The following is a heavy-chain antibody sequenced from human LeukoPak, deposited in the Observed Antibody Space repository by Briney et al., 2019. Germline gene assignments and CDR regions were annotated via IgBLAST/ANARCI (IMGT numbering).Heavy chain of an antibody. Sequence: PGGSPRLSCAASGFTFSSYSMNWVRQAPGKGLEWVSYISSSSSTIYYADSVKGRFTISRDNAKNSLYLQMNSLRAEDTAVYYCARDRVEITVAGTVDYWGQGILVTVSS. V-gene: IGHV3-48*04. CDR1: GFTFSSYS. CDR2: ISSSSSTI. D-gene: IGHD6-19*01. J-gene: IGHJ4*02. CDR3: ARDRVEITVAGTVDY.